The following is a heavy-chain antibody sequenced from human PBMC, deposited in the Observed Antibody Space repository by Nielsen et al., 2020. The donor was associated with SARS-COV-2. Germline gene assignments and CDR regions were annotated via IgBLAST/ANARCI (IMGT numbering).Heavy chain of an antibody. CDR2: IRYDGSNK. V-gene: IGHV3-30*02. D-gene: IGHD4-17*01. CDR1: GFTFSSYG. CDR3: AKDRSTVPDY. Sequence: GGSLRLSCAASGFTFSSYGMHWVRQAPGKGLEWVAFIRYDGSNKYYADSVKGRFTISRDNSKNTLYLQMNSLRAEDTAVYYCAKDRSTVPDYWGQGTLVTVSS. J-gene: IGHJ4*02.